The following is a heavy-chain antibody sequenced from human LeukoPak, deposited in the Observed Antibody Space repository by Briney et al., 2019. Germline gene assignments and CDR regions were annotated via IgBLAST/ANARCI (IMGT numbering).Heavy chain of an antibody. V-gene: IGHV3-7*03. CDR1: GLTFSSYW. J-gene: IGHJ4*02. Sequence: GGSLRLSCSASGLTFSSYWMSWVRQAPGEGLEWVAKINQEGTEKAYVDAGRGRCTSSSGNANTSLFQQMSSLRAEDTAVYYCTRRPLIAAAGTWWGQGTLVTVSS. CDR2: INQEGTEK. D-gene: IGHD6-13*01. CDR3: TRRPLIAAAGTW.